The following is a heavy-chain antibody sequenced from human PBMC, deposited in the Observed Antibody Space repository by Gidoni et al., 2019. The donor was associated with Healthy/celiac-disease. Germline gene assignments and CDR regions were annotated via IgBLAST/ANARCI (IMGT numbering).Heavy chain of an antibody. CDR3: ASIGEEGAFDI. CDR2: IYYSGST. CDR1: GGSVSSGSDY. V-gene: IGHV4-61*01. J-gene: IGHJ3*02. Sequence: QVQLQESGPGLVKPSATLSLTCPVSGGSVSSGSDYWSWIRPPPGKGLEWIGYIYYSGSTNYNPSLKRRVTIAVDTSKNQFSLKLSSVTAADAAVYYCASIGEEGAFDIWGQGTMVTVSS. D-gene: IGHD3-10*01.